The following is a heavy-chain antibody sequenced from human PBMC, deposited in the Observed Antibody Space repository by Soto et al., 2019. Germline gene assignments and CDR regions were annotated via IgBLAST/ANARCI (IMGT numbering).Heavy chain of an antibody. CDR3: VRGFRY. V-gene: IGHV4-31*03. CDR2: IYNSGNN. CDR1: GGSISSGGYY. J-gene: IGHJ4*02. Sequence: SETLSLTCTVSGGSISSGGYYWSWIRQHPGEGLEWIGHIYNSGNNYYNPSLKSRVPISVGTSKNQFSLKLNSVTAADTAVYYCVRGFRYWGQGTLVTVSS.